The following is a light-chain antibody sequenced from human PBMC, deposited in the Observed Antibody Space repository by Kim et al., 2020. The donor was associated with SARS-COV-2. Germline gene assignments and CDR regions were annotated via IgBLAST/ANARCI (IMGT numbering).Light chain of an antibody. CDR1: QSISDW. CDR2: HAS. J-gene: IGKJ3*01. V-gene: IGKV1-5*01. Sequence: LQVTQSPSTLSASVGDRVTITCRASQSISDWLAWYQQKPGKAPKLLIYHASTLQGGVPSRFSGSGSGTEFTLTINGLQPDDFGIYYCHHLGTFGLGTKVDIK. CDR3: HHLGT.